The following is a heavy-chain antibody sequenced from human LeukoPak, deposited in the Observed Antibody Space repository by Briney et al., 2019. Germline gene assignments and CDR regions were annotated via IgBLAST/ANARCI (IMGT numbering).Heavy chain of an antibody. CDR1: GGSISSYY. D-gene: IGHD3-3*01. CDR2: IYYSGST. V-gene: IGHV4-59*01. Sequence: SETLSLTCTVSGGSISSYYWSWIRQPPGKGLEWIGYIYYSGSTNYSPSLKSRVTISVDTSKNQFSLKLSSVTAADTAVYYCARGGYYFIDYWGQGTLVTVSS. CDR3: ARGGYYFIDY. J-gene: IGHJ4*02.